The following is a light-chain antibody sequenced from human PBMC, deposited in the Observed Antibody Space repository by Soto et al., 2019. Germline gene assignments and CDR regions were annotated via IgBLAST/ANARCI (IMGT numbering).Light chain of an antibody. CDR2: GAS. CDR3: LLFRGSPT. V-gene: IGKV3-20*01. J-gene: IGKJ3*01. Sequence: EIVLTQSPGTLSVSPGERATRSCRASPVVVTAYIHWYQHKPGQAPRLLISGASTRASGIPDRFSGSGVGTDCTLTINRLEPEDCAVYYCLLFRGSPTFGPGSRVHI. CDR1: PVVVTAY.